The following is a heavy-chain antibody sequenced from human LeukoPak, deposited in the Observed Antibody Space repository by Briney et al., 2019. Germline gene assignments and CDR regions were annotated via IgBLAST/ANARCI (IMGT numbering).Heavy chain of an antibody. CDR1: GGSISSSSYY. Sequence: PSETLSLTCTVSGGSISSSSYYWGWIRQPPGKGLEWIGSIYYSGSTYYNPSLKSRVTISVDTSKNQFSLKLSSVTAADTAVYYCARSDYVWGSYRSYFDYWGQGTLVTVSS. CDR3: ARSDYVWGSYRSYFDY. CDR2: IYYSGST. V-gene: IGHV4-39*01. D-gene: IGHD3-16*02. J-gene: IGHJ4*02.